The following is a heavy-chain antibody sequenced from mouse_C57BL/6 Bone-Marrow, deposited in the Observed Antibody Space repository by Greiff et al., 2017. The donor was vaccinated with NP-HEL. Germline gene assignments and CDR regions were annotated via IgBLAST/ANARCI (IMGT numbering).Heavy chain of an antibody. V-gene: IGHV1-26*01. CDR3: ARTYGGDDY. CDR2: INPNNGGT. J-gene: IGHJ2*01. D-gene: IGHD1-1*02. Sequence: EVQLQQSGPELVKPGASVKISCKASGYTFTDYYMNWVKQSPGKSLEWIGDINPNNGGTSYNQKFKGKATLTVDKSSSTAYMELRSLTSEDSAVDYWARTYGGDDYWGQGTTPTVSS. CDR1: GYTFTDYY.